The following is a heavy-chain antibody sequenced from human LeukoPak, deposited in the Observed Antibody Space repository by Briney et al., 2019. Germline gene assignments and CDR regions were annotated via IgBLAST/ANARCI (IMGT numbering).Heavy chain of an antibody. D-gene: IGHD3-9*01. CDR2: ISGGGGST. CDR1: GFTFSSYW. V-gene: IGHV3-23*01. Sequence: PGGSLRLSCAASGFTFSSYWMHWVRQAPGKGLEWVSAISGGGGSTYYADSVKGRFTISGDNSKNTLYLQMNSLRAEDTAVYYCAKYGDILTGYPYYFDYWGQGTLVTVSS. CDR3: AKYGDILTGYPYYFDY. J-gene: IGHJ4*02.